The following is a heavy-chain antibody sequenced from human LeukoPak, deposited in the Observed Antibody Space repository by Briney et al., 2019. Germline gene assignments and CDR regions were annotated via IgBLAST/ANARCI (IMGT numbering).Heavy chain of an antibody. CDR1: GGSFSGYY. CDR3: AGELATISMPRRPYGMDV. Sequence: SETLSLTYAVYGGSFSGYYWSWIRQPPGKGLEWIGEINHSGSTNYNPSLKSRVTISVDTSKNQFSLKLSSVTAADTAVYYCAGELATISMPRRPYGMDVWGQGTTVTVSS. CDR2: INHSGST. D-gene: IGHD5-12*01. V-gene: IGHV4-34*01. J-gene: IGHJ6*02.